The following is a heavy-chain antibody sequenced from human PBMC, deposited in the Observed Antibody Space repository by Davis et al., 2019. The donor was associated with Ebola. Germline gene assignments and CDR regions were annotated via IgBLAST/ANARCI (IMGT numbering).Heavy chain of an antibody. Sequence: ASVKVSCKTSGYIFTGYYMHWVRQAPGQGLEWMGWINPNTDDRGYVQTFQDRVTMTRDTSINTVYMQLSGVTSDDTAVDFCARETGYCSSTSCSKQSFDYWGQGTLVTVSS. V-gene: IGHV1-2*02. J-gene: IGHJ4*02. CDR1: GYIFTGYY. D-gene: IGHD2-2*01. CDR2: INPNTDDR. CDR3: ARETGYCSSTSCSKQSFDY.